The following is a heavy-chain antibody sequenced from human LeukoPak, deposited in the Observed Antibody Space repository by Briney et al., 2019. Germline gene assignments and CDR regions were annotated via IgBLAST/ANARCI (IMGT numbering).Heavy chain of an antibody. V-gene: IGHV3-33*01. CDR2: IWYDGSNK. D-gene: IGHD3-10*01. Sequence: GRSLRLSCAASGFTFSSYGMHWVRQAPGKGLEWVAVIWYDGSNKYYADSVKGRFTISRDNSKNTLYLQMNSLRAEDTAVYYCARDEGSYYYGSGNSNRFDPWGQGTLVTVSS. J-gene: IGHJ5*02. CDR3: ARDEGSYYYGSGNSNRFDP. CDR1: GFTFSSYG.